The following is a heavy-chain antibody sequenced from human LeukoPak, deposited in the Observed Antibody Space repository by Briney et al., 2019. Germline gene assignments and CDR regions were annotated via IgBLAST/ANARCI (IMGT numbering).Heavy chain of an antibody. Sequence: GGTLRLSCAASGFTFSSYGMSWVRQAPGKGLEWVSAISGSGGSTYYADSVKGRFTISRDNAKNSLYLQMNSLRAEDTAVYYCARGLNEDAFDIWGQGTMVTVSS. J-gene: IGHJ3*02. CDR1: GFTFSSYG. CDR2: ISGSGGST. V-gene: IGHV3-23*01. D-gene: IGHD1-1*01. CDR3: ARGLNEDAFDI.